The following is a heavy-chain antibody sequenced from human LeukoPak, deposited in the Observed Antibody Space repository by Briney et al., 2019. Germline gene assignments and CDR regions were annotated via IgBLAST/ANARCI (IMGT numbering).Heavy chain of an antibody. V-gene: IGHV3-11*04. J-gene: IGHJ4*02. CDR2: ISGTSSTV. CDR1: GFTFRDSY. D-gene: IGHD3-3*01. Sequence: GGSLRLSCSASGFTFRDSYMNWIRQAPGRGLEWISYISGTSSTVYYRDSVKGRFTISRDNAKNTLSLQMDRLTVEDTAVYYCATSEDLWSSYTIDFWGRGTLVTVSS. CDR3: ATSEDLWSSYTIDF.